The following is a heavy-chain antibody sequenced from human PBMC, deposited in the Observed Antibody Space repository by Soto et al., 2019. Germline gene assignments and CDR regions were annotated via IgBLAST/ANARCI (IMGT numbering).Heavy chain of an antibody. CDR3: AKGPTGSGRLDY. V-gene: IGHV3-9*01. J-gene: IGHJ4*02. Sequence: EVQLVESGGGLVQPGRSLRLSCAASGFTFDAYAMHWVRQAPGKGLEWVSVISWDSNTIAYADSVRGRFTISRDNARNSLYLQMSSLRGEDTALYYCAKGPTGSGRLDYWGQGTLVTVSS. CDR2: ISWDSNTI. CDR1: GFTFDAYA. D-gene: IGHD1-1*01.